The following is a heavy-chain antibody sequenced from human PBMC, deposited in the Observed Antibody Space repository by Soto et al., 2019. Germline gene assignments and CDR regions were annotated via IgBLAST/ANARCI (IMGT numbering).Heavy chain of an antibody. J-gene: IGHJ6*03. CDR3: ARSPPIQLWLGRYYYMDV. CDR1: GGSFSGYY. D-gene: IGHD5-18*01. Sequence: SETLSLTCAVYGGSFSGYYWSWIRQPPGKGLEWIGEINHSGSTNYNPFLKSRVTISVDTSKNLFSLKLSSVTAADTAVYYCARSPPIQLWLGRYYYMDVWGKGTTVTVSS. V-gene: IGHV4-34*01. CDR2: INHSGST.